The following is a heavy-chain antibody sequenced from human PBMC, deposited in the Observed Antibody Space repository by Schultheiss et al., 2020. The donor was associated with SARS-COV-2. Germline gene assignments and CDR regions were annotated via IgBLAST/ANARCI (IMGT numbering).Heavy chain of an antibody. CDR2: INSDATST. Sequence: GGSLRLSCAASGFTFISYWMHWVRQVPGKGLVWVSRINSDATSTNYADSVKGRFTISRDNSKNTLYLQMNSLRAEDPAVYYCAKGPNSYGDYVLDYWGQGTLVTVSS. V-gene: IGHV3-74*01. J-gene: IGHJ4*02. CDR3: AKGPNSYGDYVLDY. CDR1: GFTFISYW. D-gene: IGHD4-17*01.